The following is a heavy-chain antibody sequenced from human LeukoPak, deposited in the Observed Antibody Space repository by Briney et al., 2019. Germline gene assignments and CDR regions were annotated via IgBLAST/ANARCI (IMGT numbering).Heavy chain of an antibody. CDR3: ARRFSASGSVTTFPFDY. Sequence: NSSETLSLTCAVYGGSFSGYYWSWIRQPPGKGLEWIGEINHSGSTNYNPSLKSRVTISVDTSKNQFSLKLSSVTAADTAVYYCARRFSASGSVTTFPFDYWGQGTLVTVSS. CDR2: INHSGST. CDR1: GGSFSGYY. J-gene: IGHJ4*02. V-gene: IGHV4-34*01. D-gene: IGHD3-16*01.